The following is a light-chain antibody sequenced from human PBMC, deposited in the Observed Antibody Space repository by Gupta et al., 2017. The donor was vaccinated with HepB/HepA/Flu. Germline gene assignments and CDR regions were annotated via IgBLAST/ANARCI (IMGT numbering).Light chain of an antibody. V-gene: IGLV2-8*01. J-gene: IGLJ2*01. Sequence: SALTQTHTASGSTGPSVTISCTGTSSDVGGYNYASWYQQHQGKAPKLMIYEVSKRPSGVPDRFSGSKSGNTASLTVSGLQAEDEADYYCSSYAGSNLVFGGGTKLTVL. CDR1: SSDVGGYNY. CDR2: EVS. CDR3: SSYAGSNLV.